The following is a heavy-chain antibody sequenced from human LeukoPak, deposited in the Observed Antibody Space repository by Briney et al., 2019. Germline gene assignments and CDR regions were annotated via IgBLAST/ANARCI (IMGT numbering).Heavy chain of an antibody. J-gene: IGHJ4*02. CDR2: IYYSGST. D-gene: IGHD3-16*02. CDR1: GGSISSGGYY. V-gene: IGHV4-31*03. Sequence: SETLSLTCTVSGGSISSGGYYWSWIRQHPGKGLEWIGYIYYSGSTYYNPSLKSRVTISVDTSKNQFSLKLSSVTAADTAVYYCATTSDYVWGSYPSPMDYWGQGTLVTVSS. CDR3: ATTSDYVWGSYPSPMDY.